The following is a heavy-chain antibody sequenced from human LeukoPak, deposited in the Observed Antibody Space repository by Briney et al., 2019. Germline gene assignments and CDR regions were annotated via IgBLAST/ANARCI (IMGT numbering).Heavy chain of an antibody. CDR2: IRSKANSYAT. CDR1: GFTFSGSA. Sequence: PGGSLRLSCAASGFTFSGSAMHWVRQASGKGLEWVGRIRSKANSYATAYAASVKGRFAISRDDSTNTAYLQMNSLKTEDTAVYYCTSRTAMVPNYYYYYMDVWGKGTTVTVSS. V-gene: IGHV3-73*01. CDR3: TSRTAMVPNYYYYYMDV. J-gene: IGHJ6*03. D-gene: IGHD5-18*01.